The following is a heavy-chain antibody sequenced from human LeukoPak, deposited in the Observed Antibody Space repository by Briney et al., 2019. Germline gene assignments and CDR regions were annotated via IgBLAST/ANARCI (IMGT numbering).Heavy chain of an antibody. CDR3: XRXLYXGGLYYYYGMDV. D-gene: IGHD2-15*01. CDR1: GFTFSSYS. J-gene: IGHJ6*02. CDR2: ISSSSSTI. Sequence: GGSLRLSCAASGFTFSSYSMNWVRQAPGKGLEWVSYISSSSSTIYYADSVKGRFTISRDNAKNSLYLQMNSLRAEDTAVYYCXRXLYXGGLYYYYGMDVWGQGTTVTVSS. V-gene: IGHV3-48*01.